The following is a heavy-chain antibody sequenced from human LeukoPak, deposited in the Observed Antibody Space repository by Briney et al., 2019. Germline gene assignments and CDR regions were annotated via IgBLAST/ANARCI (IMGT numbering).Heavy chain of an antibody. CDR3: AREGVYYDILAAYYRPYYFDF. Sequence: SETLSLTCAVYGGSFSGYYWSWIRQPPGKGLEWIGEINHGGSTNYNPSLKSRLTISVDTSKNQFSLKLSSVTAADTAVYYCAREGVYYDILAAYYRPYYFDFWGQGTLVTVPS. D-gene: IGHD3-9*01. CDR1: GGSFSGYY. V-gene: IGHV4-34*01. J-gene: IGHJ4*02. CDR2: INHGGST.